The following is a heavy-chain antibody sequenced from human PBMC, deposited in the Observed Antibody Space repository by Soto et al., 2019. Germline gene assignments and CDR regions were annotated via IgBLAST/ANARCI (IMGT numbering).Heavy chain of an antibody. V-gene: IGHV4-59*08. CDR2: IYYSGST. CDR3: ARHGPELWSGYYMDV. Sequence: QVQLQESGPGLVKPSETLSLTCTVSGGSISSYYWSWIRQPPGKGLEWIGYIYYSGSTNYNPSLKSRVTISVDTSKNQFSLKLSSVTAADTAVFYCARHGPELWSGYYMDVWGKGTTVTVSS. J-gene: IGHJ6*03. CDR1: GGSISSYY. D-gene: IGHD3-3*01.